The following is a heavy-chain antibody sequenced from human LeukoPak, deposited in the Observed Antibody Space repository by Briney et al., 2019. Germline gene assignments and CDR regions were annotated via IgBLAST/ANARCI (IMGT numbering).Heavy chain of an antibody. J-gene: IGHJ6*02. CDR2: IIPILGIA. D-gene: IGHD3-10*01. V-gene: IGHV1-69*04. CDR1: GGTFSSYA. Sequence: ASVKVSCKASGGTFSSYAISWVRQAPGQGLEWMGRIIPILGIANYAQKFQGRVTITADKSTSTAYMELSSLRSEDTAVYYCAREGGSGSSYGMDVWGQGTTVTVSS. CDR3: AREGGSGSSYGMDV.